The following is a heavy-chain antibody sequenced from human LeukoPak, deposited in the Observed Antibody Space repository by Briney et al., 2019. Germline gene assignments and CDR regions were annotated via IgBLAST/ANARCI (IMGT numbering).Heavy chain of an antibody. Sequence: ASVKVSCKASGYTFTSYGISWVRQAPGQGLEWMGWISAYNGNTNYAQKLQGRVTMTTDTSTSTAYMGLRSLRSDDTAVYYCARVNYYGSGSYFWRVWFDPWGQGTLVTVSS. CDR2: ISAYNGNT. CDR1: GYTFTSYG. J-gene: IGHJ5*02. V-gene: IGHV1-18*01. CDR3: ARVNYYGSGSYFWRVWFDP. D-gene: IGHD3-10*01.